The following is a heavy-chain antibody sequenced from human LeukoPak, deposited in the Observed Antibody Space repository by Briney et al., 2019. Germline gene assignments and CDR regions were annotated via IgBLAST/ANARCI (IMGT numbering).Heavy chain of an antibody. CDR1: GYTFTGYY. CDR3: ATSAGDYRAGHYYYMGV. CDR2: INPNTAGT. Sequence: ASVKVSCKASGYTFTGYYFHWVRQAPGQGLEWMGWINPNTAGTNYAQKSLGGVTLTWDTSISTAYMELNRLTSDDTAVYYCATSAGDYRAGHYYYMGVWGKGTSVTVSS. D-gene: IGHD4-11*01. V-gene: IGHV1-2*02. J-gene: IGHJ6*03.